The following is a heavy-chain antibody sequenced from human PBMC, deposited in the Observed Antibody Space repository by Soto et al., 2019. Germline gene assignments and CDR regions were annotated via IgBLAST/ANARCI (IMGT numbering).Heavy chain of an antibody. Sequence: LSLTCTGSGGSINTFYWSWVRQPAGKGLEWIGRIFSSGSTSFNPSLESRVAMSVDTSKNHFSLNLSSVTAADMAVYSCAREGSYSAYNFAHGIQLWSFDFWGQGALVTVSS. CDR3: AREGSYSAYNFAHGIQLWSFDF. CDR2: IFSSGST. CDR1: GGSINTFY. J-gene: IGHJ4*02. D-gene: IGHD5-12*01. V-gene: IGHV4-4*07.